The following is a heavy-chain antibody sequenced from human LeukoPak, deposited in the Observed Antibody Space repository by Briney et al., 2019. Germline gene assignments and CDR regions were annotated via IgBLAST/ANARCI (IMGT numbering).Heavy chain of an antibody. Sequence: GWSLRLSCAASGFTFSSYAMHWVRQAPGKGLEWVAVISYDGSNKYYADSVKGRFTISRDNSKNTLYLQMNSLRAEDTAVYYCARGGYSYGPYFDYWGQGTLVTVSS. CDR2: ISYDGSNK. V-gene: IGHV3-30-3*01. D-gene: IGHD5-18*01. J-gene: IGHJ4*02. CDR1: GFTFSSYA. CDR3: ARGGYSYGPYFDY.